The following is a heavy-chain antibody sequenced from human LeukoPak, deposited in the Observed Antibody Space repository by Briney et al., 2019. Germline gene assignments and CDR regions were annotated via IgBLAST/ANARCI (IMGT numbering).Heavy chain of an antibody. Sequence: GASVKVSCKASGYTFTSYGISWVRQAPGQGLEWMGWISAYNGNTNYAQKFQGRVTMTRDTSTSTVYMELSSLRSEDTAVYYCARGVATYYDFWSGSHWGQGTLVTVSS. CDR2: ISAYNGNT. CDR3: ARGVATYYDFWSGSH. V-gene: IGHV1-18*01. D-gene: IGHD3-3*01. J-gene: IGHJ4*02. CDR1: GYTFTSYG.